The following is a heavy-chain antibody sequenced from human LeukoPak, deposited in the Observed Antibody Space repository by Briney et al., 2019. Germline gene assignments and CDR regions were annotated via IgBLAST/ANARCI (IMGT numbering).Heavy chain of an antibody. Sequence: SETLSLTCTVSGGSISSYYWSWIRQPPGKGLEWIGYIYYSGSTNYNPSLKSRVTISVDTSKNQFSLKLSSVTAADTAVYYCARGGIAVVVSFDYWGQGTLVTVSS. CDR3: ARGGIAVVVSFDY. CDR2: IYYSGST. J-gene: IGHJ4*02. CDR1: GGSISSYY. D-gene: IGHD6-19*01. V-gene: IGHV4-59*01.